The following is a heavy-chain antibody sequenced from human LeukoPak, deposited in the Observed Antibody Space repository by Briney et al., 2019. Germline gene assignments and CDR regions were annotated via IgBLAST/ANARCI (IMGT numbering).Heavy chain of an antibody. CDR1: GYTFTAYH. J-gene: IGHJ4*02. V-gene: IGHV1-2*06. CDR2: INPNSGDT. Sequence: ASVKVSCKASGYTFTAYHMHWVRQAPGQGLEWMGRINPNSGDTNYAQKFQGRVTMTRDTSISTAYMELSRLRSDDTAVYYCARDYCSSTSCLSDYWGQGTLVSVS. D-gene: IGHD2-2*01. CDR3: ARDYCSSTSCLSDY.